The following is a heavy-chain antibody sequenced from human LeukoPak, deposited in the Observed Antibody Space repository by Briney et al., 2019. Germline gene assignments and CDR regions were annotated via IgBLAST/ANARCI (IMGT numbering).Heavy chain of an antibody. J-gene: IGHJ3*02. V-gene: IGHV1-18*01. D-gene: IGHD3-3*01. CDR3: ARDLVTGTIFGVVPDAFDI. Sequence: GASVKVSCKASGYTFTSYGISWVRQAPGQGLEWMGWISAYNGNTNYAQKLQGRVTMTTDTSTSTAYMELRSLRSDDTAVYYCARDLVTGTIFGVVPDAFDIWGQGTMVTVSS. CDR2: ISAYNGNT. CDR1: GYTFTSYG.